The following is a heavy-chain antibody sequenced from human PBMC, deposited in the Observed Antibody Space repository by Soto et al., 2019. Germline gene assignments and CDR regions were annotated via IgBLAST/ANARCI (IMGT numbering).Heavy chain of an antibody. CDR2: IIPIFGTS. V-gene: IGHV1-69*13. Sequence: GASVKLSCKASRGNFSSYAISCVRQAPGQGLEWMGGIIPIFGTSNYAQKFQGRVTINADESTSTAYMELSSLRSEETAVYYCARDAAASASACSENWGKETMVGVSS. D-gene: IGHD6-13*01. CDR1: RGNFSSYA. J-gene: IGHJ4*01. CDR3: ARDAAASASACSEN.